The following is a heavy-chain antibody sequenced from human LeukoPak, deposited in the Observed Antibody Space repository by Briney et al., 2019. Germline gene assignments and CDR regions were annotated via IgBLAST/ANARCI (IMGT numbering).Heavy chain of an antibody. D-gene: IGHD6-13*01. J-gene: IGHJ6*02. CDR3: ARLGWQQLSTGYHYGMDV. Sequence: PSETLSLTCTVSGGSISSYYWSWIRQPPGKGLEWIGYIYYSGSTNYNPSLKSRVTISVDTSKNQFSLKLSSVTAADTAVYYCARLGWQQLSTGYHYGMDVWGQGTTVTVSS. V-gene: IGHV4-59*08. CDR2: IYYSGST. CDR1: GGSISSYY.